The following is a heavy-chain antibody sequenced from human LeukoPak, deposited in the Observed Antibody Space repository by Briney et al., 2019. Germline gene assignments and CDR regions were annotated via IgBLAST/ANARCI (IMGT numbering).Heavy chain of an antibody. CDR3: ARGGKGNFDY. CDR2: INHSGST. Sequence: SETLSLTCAVYGGSFSGYYWSWIRQPPGKGLEWIGEINHSGSTNYNPSLKSRVTISVDTSKNQFSLKLSSVTAADTAVYYCARGGKGNFDYWGQGTLVTVSS. CDR1: GGSFSGYY. V-gene: IGHV4-34*01. J-gene: IGHJ4*02.